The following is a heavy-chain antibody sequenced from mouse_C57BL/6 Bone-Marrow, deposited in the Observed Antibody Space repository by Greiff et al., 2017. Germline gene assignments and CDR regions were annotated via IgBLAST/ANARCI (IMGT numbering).Heavy chain of an antibody. Sequence: QVQLQQPGAELVMPGSSVKLSCKASGYTFTSYWMHWVKQRPGQGLEWIGEIDPSDSYTNYNQKFKGKSTLTVDKSSSTAYMQPSSLTSEDSAVXYCARDVNVLYYAMDYWGQGTSVTVSS. CDR1: GYTFTSYW. V-gene: IGHV1-69*01. CDR2: IDPSDSYT. CDR3: ARDVNVLYYAMDY. J-gene: IGHJ4*01.